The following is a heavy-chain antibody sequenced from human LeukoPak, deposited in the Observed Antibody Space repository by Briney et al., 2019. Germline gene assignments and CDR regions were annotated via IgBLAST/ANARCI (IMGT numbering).Heavy chain of an antibody. CDR2: IYYSGST. D-gene: IGHD3-10*01. J-gene: IGHJ4*02. V-gene: IGHV4-30-4*01. CDR1: GGSISSGDYY. Sequence: SETLSLTCTVSGGSISSGDYYWRWIRQPPGKGLEWIGYIYYSGSTYYNPSLKSRVTISVDTSKNQFSLKLSSVTAADTAVYYCARGHYYGSGLFDYWGQGTLVTVSS. CDR3: ARGHYYGSGLFDY.